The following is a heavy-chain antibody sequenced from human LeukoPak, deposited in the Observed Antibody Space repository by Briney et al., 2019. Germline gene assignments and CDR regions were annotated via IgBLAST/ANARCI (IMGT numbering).Heavy chain of an antibody. CDR2: ISGSGGST. D-gene: IGHD4-17*01. CDR1: GFTFSSYA. CDR3: AKDKVFYGDYDY. J-gene: IGHJ4*02. Sequence: GGSLRLSCAASGFTFSSYAMSWVRQAPGKGLEWVSAISGSGGSTYYADSVKGRFTISRDNSKNTLYLQMNSQRAEDTAVYYCAKDKVFYGDYDYWGQGTLVTVSS. V-gene: IGHV3-23*01.